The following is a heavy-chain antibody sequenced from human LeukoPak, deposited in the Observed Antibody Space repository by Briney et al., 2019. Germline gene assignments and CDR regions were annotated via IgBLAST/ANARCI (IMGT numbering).Heavy chain of an antibody. CDR2: IIPILGIA. D-gene: IGHD2-21*01. V-gene: IGHV1-69*04. J-gene: IGHJ5*02. CDR1: GGTFSSYA. Sequence: SVKVSCKASGGTFSSYAISWVRQAPGQGLEWMGRIIPILGIANYAQKFQGGVTITADKSTSTAYMELSSLRSDDTAVYYCARDSVFANWFDPWGQGTLVTVSS. CDR3: ARDSVFANWFDP.